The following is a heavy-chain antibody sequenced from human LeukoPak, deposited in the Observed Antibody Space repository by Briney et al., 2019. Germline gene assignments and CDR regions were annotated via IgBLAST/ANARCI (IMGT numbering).Heavy chain of an antibody. V-gene: IGHV4-39*01. CDR2: IYYSGSI. Sequence: PSETLSLTCTVSGGSIRSSSYYWGWIRQPPGKGLEWIGSIYYSGSIYYNPSLKSRVTISVDTSKNQFSLKLSSVTAADTAVYYCASIAARPTYYYYYMDVWGKGTTVTVSS. CDR1: GGSIRSSSYY. CDR3: ASIAARPTYYYYYMDV. J-gene: IGHJ6*03. D-gene: IGHD6-6*01.